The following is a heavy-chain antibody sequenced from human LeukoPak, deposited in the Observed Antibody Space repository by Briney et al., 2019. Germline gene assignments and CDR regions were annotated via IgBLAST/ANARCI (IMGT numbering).Heavy chain of an antibody. Sequence: PSETLSLTSTVSGGSISSHYWSWIRHPPGKGLEYIGYIYHLGGTNYNPSLKSRLTISVDTSKNQFSLKLSSVTAADTAVYYCASVLYGVIPFDYWGQGTLVTVSS. CDR3: ASVLYGVIPFDY. CDR2: IYHLGGT. CDR1: GGSISSHY. D-gene: IGHD4-17*01. V-gene: IGHV4-59*11. J-gene: IGHJ4*02.